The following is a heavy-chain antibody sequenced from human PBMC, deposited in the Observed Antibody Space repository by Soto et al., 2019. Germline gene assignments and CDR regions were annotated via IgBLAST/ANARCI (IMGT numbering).Heavy chain of an antibody. J-gene: IGHJ4*02. D-gene: IGHD2-15*01. CDR2: ISAYNGNK. Sequence: QVQLVQSGAEVKKPGASVKVSCKASGYTFTSYGISWVRQAPGQGLEWMGWISAYNGNKNYAQKLQGRVTMTTDTSTSTAYMELRSLRSDDTAVYYCARDLSPYCSGGSCYSLVWGQGTLVTVSS. CDR1: GYTFTSYG. CDR3: ARDLSPYCSGGSCYSLV. V-gene: IGHV1-18*01.